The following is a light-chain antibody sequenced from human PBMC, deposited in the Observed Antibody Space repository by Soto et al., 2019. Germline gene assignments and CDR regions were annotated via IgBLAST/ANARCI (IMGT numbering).Light chain of an antibody. CDR1: QTLLHSNGYNY. J-gene: IGKJ1*01. Sequence: DIVMTQSPLSLPVTPGEPASISCRSSQTLLHSNGYNYLDWYLQKPGQSPQLLIYLGSNQASGVPDRFSGSGSGIGFTLKISRVEADDVGVYYCMQSLQTPWTFGQGTKVDIK. CDR2: LGS. V-gene: IGKV2-28*01. CDR3: MQSLQTPWT.